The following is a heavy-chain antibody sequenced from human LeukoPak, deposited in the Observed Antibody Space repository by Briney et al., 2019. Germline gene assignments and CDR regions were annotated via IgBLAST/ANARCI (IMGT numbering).Heavy chain of an antibody. CDR3: AIGSGSYWSVAFDI. D-gene: IGHD3-10*01. Sequence: GASVKVSCKVSGYTLTELSMHWVRQAPGKGLGWMGGFDPEDGETIYAQKFQGRVTMTEDTSTDTAYMELSSLRSEDTAVYYCAIGSGSYWSVAFDIWGQGTMVTVSS. J-gene: IGHJ3*02. CDR2: FDPEDGET. V-gene: IGHV1-24*01. CDR1: GYTLTELS.